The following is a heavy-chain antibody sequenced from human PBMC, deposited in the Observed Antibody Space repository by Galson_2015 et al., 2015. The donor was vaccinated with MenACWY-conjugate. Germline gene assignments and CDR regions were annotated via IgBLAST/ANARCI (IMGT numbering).Heavy chain of an antibody. J-gene: IGHJ3*02. Sequence: SLRLSCAASGFSFSNYWMHWVRQGPGKGLEWLSRIDNDGNRITYADSVKGRFTISRDNAKNTMYLQINSVRADDTAVYYCSRGGEDKLIIVGGISDIWGQGTTVTVSS. CDR2: IDNDGNRI. D-gene: IGHD1-26*01. CDR3: SRGGEDKLIIVGGISDI. V-gene: IGHV3-74*01. CDR1: GFSFSNYW.